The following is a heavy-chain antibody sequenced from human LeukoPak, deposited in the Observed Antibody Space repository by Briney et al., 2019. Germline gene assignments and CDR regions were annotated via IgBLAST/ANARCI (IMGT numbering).Heavy chain of an antibody. CDR2: IKQDGSET. V-gene: IGHV3-7*03. J-gene: IGHJ6*02. Sequence: GGSLRLSCAASGFTLSSYWMSWVRQAPGKGLEWVANIKQDGSETYYLDSVKGRFTISKDNAKNSLYLQMNSLRAEDTALYHCARNNGMDVWGQGTTVIVSS. CDR1: GFTLSSYW. CDR3: ARNNGMDV.